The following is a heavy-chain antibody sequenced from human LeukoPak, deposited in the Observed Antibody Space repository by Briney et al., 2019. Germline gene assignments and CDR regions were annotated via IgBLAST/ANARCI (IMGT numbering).Heavy chain of an antibody. J-gene: IGHJ4*02. CDR2: IDQDGSEK. CDR1: GFIFSGYW. V-gene: IGHV3-7*01. Sequence: GGSLRLSCAASGFIFSGYWMSWVRQAPGKGLEWVANIDQDGSEKYYVDSVKGRFTISKDNAKNSLFLQMNSLRADDTAVYYCARIKGATSAVISHWGQGTLVTVSS. CDR3: ARIKGATSAVISH. D-gene: IGHD6-6*01.